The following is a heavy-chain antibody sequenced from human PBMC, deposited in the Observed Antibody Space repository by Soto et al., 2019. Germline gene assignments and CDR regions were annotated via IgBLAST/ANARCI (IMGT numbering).Heavy chain of an antibody. CDR1: GYTFTGYY. Sequence: ASVKVSCKASGYTFTGYYMHWVRQAPGQGLEWMGWINPNSGGTNYAQKFQGWVTMTRDTSISTAYMELSRLRSDDTAVYYCAVNLDGSGNTFDPRGQGTLVTVSS. D-gene: IGHD3-10*01. J-gene: IGHJ5*02. CDR3: AVNLDGSGNTFDP. V-gene: IGHV1-2*04. CDR2: INPNSGGT.